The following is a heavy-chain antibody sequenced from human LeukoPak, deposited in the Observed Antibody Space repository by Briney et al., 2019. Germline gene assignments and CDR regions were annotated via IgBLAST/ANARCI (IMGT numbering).Heavy chain of an antibody. CDR3: ARVGDYDFWSGYYITPLFDY. D-gene: IGHD3-3*01. V-gene: IGHV4-39*01. J-gene: IGHJ4*02. Sequence: SETLSLTCTVSGGSISSSSYYWGWIRQPPGKGLEWIGSIYYSGSTYYNPSLKSRVTISVDTSKNQFTLKLSFVTAADTAVYYCARVGDYDFWSGYYITPLFDYWGQGTLVTVSS. CDR1: GGSISSSSYY. CDR2: IYYSGST.